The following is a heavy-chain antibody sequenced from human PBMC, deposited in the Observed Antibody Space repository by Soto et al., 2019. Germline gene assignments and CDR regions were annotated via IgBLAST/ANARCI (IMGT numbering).Heavy chain of an antibody. Sequence: ASVKVSCKASGYTFTGYYMHWVRQAPGQGLEWMGWIDPNSGGTNYAQKFQGRVTMTRDTSISTAYMELSRLRSDDTAVYYCARILRGYSYGSGAFDIWGQGTMVTVSS. CDR2: IDPNSGGT. D-gene: IGHD5-18*01. V-gene: IGHV1-2*02. CDR1: GYTFTGYY. CDR3: ARILRGYSYGSGAFDI. J-gene: IGHJ3*02.